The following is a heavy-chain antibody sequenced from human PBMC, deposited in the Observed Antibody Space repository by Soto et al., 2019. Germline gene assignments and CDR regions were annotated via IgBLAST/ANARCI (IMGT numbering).Heavy chain of an antibody. CDR1: GGSISSSSHY. J-gene: IGHJ6*02. CDR2: IYYSGST. CDR3: AREFYYYYGMDV. V-gene: IGHV4-39*01. Sequence: QLQLQESGPGLVKPSETLSLTCTVSGGSISSSSHYWGWIRQPPGKGLEWIGSIYYSGSTYYNPSLKSRVTTSVDTSKNQFSLKLRSVTVADTAVYYCAREFYYYYGMDVWGQGTTVTVSS.